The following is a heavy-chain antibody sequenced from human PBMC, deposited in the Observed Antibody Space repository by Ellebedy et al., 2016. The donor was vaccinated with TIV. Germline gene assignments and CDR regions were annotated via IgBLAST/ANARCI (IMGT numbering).Heavy chain of an antibody. CDR1: GFTFSTSW. Sequence: GESLKISCAVSGFTFSTSWMSWVRQAPGQGLEWVANMNGDGNERYYVDSVEGRFTISRDNTRNSLYLQMNILRADDTAVYYCTKDGSGMMNFWGQGTLVTVSS. D-gene: IGHD3-3*01. J-gene: IGHJ4*02. CDR3: TKDGSGMMNF. CDR2: MNGDGNER. V-gene: IGHV3-7*01.